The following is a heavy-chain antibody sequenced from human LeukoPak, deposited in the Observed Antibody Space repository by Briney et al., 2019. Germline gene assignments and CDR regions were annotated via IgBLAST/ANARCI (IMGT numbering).Heavy chain of an antibody. V-gene: IGHV1-2*02. D-gene: IGHD5-18*01. CDR1: GYTFTNYG. CDR3: ASSEKIQLWLPGY. CDR2: INPNSGGT. Sequence: GASMKVSCKTSGYTFTNYGINWVRQAPGQGLEWMGWINPNSGGTNYAQKFQGRVTMTRDTSISTAYMELSRLRSDDTAVYYCASSEKIQLWLPGYWGQGTLVTVSS. J-gene: IGHJ4*02.